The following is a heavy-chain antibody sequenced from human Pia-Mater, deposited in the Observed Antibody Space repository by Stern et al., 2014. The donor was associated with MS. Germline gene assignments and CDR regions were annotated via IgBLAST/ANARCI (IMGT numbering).Heavy chain of an antibody. CDR3: ARGQSRSSGYYYYGMDV. CDR1: GGTFSNCA. J-gene: IGHJ6*02. D-gene: IGHD6-6*01. CDR2: VLPLFPTS. V-gene: IGHV1-69*01. Sequence: QVQLGQSGAEVKKPGSSVKVSCKASGGTFSNCAISWVRQAPGQGLAWEGGVLPLFPTSSYAKRFQGRVTITADEATSTAYMELTSLRTEDTAMYFGARGQSRSSGYYYYGMDVWGQGTSVTVSS.